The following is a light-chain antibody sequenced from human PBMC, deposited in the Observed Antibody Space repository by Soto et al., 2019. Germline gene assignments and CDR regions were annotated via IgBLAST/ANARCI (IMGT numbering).Light chain of an antibody. Sequence: IVSMPSPGTLSLSQGERATLSCRATESVVSNYLAWYQLKPGQAPRLLIYDASSRATGIPDRFSGSGSGTDFTLTISRLEPEDFAVYYCQQYGSIPWTFGQGTKVDIK. V-gene: IGKV3-20*01. J-gene: IGKJ1*01. CDR2: DAS. CDR1: ESVVSNY. CDR3: QQYGSIPWT.